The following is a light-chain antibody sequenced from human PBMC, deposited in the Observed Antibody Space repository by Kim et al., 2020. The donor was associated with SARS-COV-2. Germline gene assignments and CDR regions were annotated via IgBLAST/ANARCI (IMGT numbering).Light chain of an antibody. Sequence: SASVGDRVTITCQARQDISNYLKWYQQKPGKAPKLLIYGASKLETGVPSRFSGSGSGTDFTFTISSLQPEDIATYYCQQYDNLPYSFGQGTKLEI. CDR1: QDISNY. CDR2: GAS. CDR3: QQYDNLPYS. J-gene: IGKJ2*03. V-gene: IGKV1-33*01.